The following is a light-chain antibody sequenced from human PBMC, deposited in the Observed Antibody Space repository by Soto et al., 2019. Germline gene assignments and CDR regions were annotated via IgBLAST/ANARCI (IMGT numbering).Light chain of an antibody. CDR1: QSVSSSY. V-gene: IGKV3-20*01. J-gene: IGKJ1*01. CDR3: QHYTNSPWT. Sequence: VLTKSPGTLSLSPGDRVTLSCRASQSVSSSYLGWYQQKPGQAPRLLIYGASSRATGIPDRFSGSGSGTDFTLTISRLEPDDFAVYYCQHYTNSPWTFGQGTQVEIK. CDR2: GAS.